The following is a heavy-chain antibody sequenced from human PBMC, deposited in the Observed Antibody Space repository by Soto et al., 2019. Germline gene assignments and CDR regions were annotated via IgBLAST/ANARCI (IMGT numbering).Heavy chain of an antibody. V-gene: IGHV4-59*01. Sequence: SETLSLTCTVSGGSISSYYWSWIRQPPGKGLEWIGYIYYSGSTNYNPSLKSRVTISVDTSKNQFSLKLSSVTAADTAVYYCARRQNYYDSSGYYSHFDYWGQGTLVTVSS. J-gene: IGHJ4*02. CDR1: GGSISSYY. CDR2: IYYSGST. D-gene: IGHD3-22*01. CDR3: ARRQNYYDSSGYYSHFDY.